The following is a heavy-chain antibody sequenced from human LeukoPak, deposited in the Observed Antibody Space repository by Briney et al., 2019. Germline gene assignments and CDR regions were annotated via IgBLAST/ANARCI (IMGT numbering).Heavy chain of an antibody. CDR3: ARGQVVAGAYYYYYMDV. J-gene: IGHJ6*03. D-gene: IGHD2-15*01. CDR1: GGTFSSYA. CDR2: IIPIFGTA. V-gene: IGHV1-69*05. Sequence: SVKVSCKASGGTFSSYAISWVRQAPGQGLEWMGRIIPIFGTANYAQKFQGRVTITTDESTSTAYMELSSLRSEDTAVYYCARGQVVAGAYYYYYMDVWGKGTTVTVSS.